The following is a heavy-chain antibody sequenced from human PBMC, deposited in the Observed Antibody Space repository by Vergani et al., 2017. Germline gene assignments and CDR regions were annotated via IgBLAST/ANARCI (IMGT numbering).Heavy chain of an antibody. D-gene: IGHD3-22*01. Sequence: QVQLVESGGGVVQPGRSLRLSCAASGFTFSSYGMHWVRQAPGKGLEWVAVIWYDGSNKYYADSVKGRFTISRDNSKNTLYLHMNSLRAEDTAVYYCAIGDLSSESGVGRPQKYYYDSSGYSGENFDYWGQGTLVTVSS. CDR1: GFTFSSYG. V-gene: IGHV3-33*01. CDR3: AIGDLSSESGVGRPQKYYYDSSGYSGENFDY. CDR2: IWYDGSNK. J-gene: IGHJ4*02.